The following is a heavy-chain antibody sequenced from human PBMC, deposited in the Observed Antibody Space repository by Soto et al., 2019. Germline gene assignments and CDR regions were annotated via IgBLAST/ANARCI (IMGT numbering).Heavy chain of an antibody. D-gene: IGHD6-19*01. Sequence: EVYLVESGGGLVQPGGSLRLSCAASGFTFSSHWMHWVRQAPGKGLVWVSRIKSKTDGGTTDYAAPVKGRFTISRDDSKNTLYLQMNSLKTEDTAVYYCTTDLGGYSSGWSYYYYGMDVWGQGTTVTVSS. CDR1: GFTFSSHW. CDR2: IKSKTDGGTT. CDR3: TTDLGGYSSGWSYYYYGMDV. J-gene: IGHJ6*02. V-gene: IGHV3-15*07.